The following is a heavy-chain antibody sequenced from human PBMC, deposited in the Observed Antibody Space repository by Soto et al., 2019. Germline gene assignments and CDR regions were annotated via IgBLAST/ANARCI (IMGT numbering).Heavy chain of an antibody. CDR3: AREDRDRETGLVPAAIDGMDV. CDR1: GGTFSRYS. Sequence: QVQLVQSGAEVKKPGSSVKVSCKASGGTFSRYSITWVRKAPGHGLEWIGRISPIFGIASYAQKFQGRVTITADESTSTAYMELSSLRSDDTAVYYCAREDRDRETGLVPAAIDGMDVWGQGTTVTVSS. D-gene: IGHD2-2*01. J-gene: IGHJ6*02. V-gene: IGHV1-69*08. CDR2: ISPIFGIA.